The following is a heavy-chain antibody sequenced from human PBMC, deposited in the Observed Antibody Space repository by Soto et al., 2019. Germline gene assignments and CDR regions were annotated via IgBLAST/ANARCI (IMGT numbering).Heavy chain of an antibody. J-gene: IGHJ4*02. CDR2: ISASDSSI. V-gene: IGHV3-48*03. D-gene: IGHD2-2*01. Sequence: GGSLRLSFAASGFILSNYEMNWVRQAPGKGLEWVSYISASDSSIYYADSVKGRFTISRDNAKNSLYLQMNSLRAEDTAVYYCTRDSVVPAARSDYWGQGTVVTVSS. CDR3: TRDSVVPAARSDY. CDR1: GFILSNYE.